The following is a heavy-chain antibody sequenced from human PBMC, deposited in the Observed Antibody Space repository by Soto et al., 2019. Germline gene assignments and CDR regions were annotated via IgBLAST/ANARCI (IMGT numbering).Heavy chain of an antibody. J-gene: IGHJ4*02. CDR3: ARASEGYSYGSATFDY. CDR1: GYTFSSNW. CDR2: IDPSDSYT. V-gene: IGHV5-10-1*01. Sequence: GESLKISCQTSGYTFSSNWIGWVRQMPGKGLEWMGRIDPSDSYTNYSPSFQGHVTISADKSISTAYLQWSSLKASDTAMYYCARASEGYSYGSATFDYWGQGTLVTVSS. D-gene: IGHD5-18*01.